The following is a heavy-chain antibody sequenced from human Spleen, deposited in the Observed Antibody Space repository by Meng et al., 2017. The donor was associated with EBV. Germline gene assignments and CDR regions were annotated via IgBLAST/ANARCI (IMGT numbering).Heavy chain of an antibody. V-gene: IGHV7-4-1*02. D-gene: IGHD3-22*01. Sequence: QVQLMQSGSEVSKPGSSGNVSCQASGRIFSNSAFNWVRQAPGHGLEWMGWINTNTRNPTYAQAFTGRFVFSLDTSVSTAYLQISSLKAEDTGVYYCVRAYYDSSGLSDYWGQGTLVTVSS. J-gene: IGHJ4*02. CDR1: GRIFSNSA. CDR3: VRAYYDSSGLSDY. CDR2: INTNTRNP.